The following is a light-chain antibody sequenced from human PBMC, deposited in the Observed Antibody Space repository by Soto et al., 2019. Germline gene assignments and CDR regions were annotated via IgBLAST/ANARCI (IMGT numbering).Light chain of an antibody. CDR2: SNN. CDR1: SSNIGSYY. V-gene: IGLV1-47*01. Sequence: QSVLTQPPSASGTPGQRVTISCSGSSSNIGSYYVYWYQQLPGTAPKLLIYSNNQRPSGVPDRFSGSKSDTSASLAISGLRSEDEADCYCAAWDDSLSGYVFGTGTKLTVL. J-gene: IGLJ1*01. CDR3: AAWDDSLSGYV.